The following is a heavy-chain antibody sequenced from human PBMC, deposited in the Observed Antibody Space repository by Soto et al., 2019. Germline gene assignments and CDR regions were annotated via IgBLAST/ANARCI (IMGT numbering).Heavy chain of an antibody. CDR3: ATLYALPS. Sequence: PSETLSLTCTVSGGSISTSSFYWAWIRQPPGKGLEWIGSIYHAGTTDYNASLKSRVTISVDTSKNQFSLKLRSVTAADTAVYYCATLYALPSRGQGTLVTVSS. CDR1: GGSISTSSFY. CDR2: IYHAGTT. J-gene: IGHJ4*02. D-gene: IGHD2-2*02. V-gene: IGHV4-39*01.